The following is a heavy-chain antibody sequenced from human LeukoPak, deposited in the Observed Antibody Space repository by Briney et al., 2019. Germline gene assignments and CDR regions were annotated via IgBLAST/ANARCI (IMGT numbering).Heavy chain of an antibody. Sequence: PGGSLRLSCAVSGFTFRSYYMHWVRQAPGKGLVWVSRINSDGSTASYADSVKGRFTISRDNAKNTLYLQMNSPRAGDTAVYYCARGSFYGMDVWGQGTTVTVSS. CDR1: GFTFRSYY. V-gene: IGHV3-74*01. J-gene: IGHJ6*02. CDR2: INSDGSTA. CDR3: ARGSFYGMDV.